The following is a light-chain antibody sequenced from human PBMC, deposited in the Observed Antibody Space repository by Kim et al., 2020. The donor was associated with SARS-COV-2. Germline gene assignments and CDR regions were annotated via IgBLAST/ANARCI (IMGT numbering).Light chain of an antibody. CDR1: DIGRKS. Sequence: APGGTATISCGGNDIGRKSVHWYQQRPGQAPALVIYFDKDRPSGIPERFSGSNSENSATLTISRVEVGDEADYYCQVWDSSTDHVIFGGGTQLTVL. CDR3: QVWDSSTDHVI. J-gene: IGLJ2*01. CDR2: FDK. V-gene: IGLV3-21*01.